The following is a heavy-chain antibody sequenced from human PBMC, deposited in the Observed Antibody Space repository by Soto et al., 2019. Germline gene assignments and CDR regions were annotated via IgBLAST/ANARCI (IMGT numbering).Heavy chain of an antibody. Sequence: ASVKVSCKASGYTFTSDDINWVRQATGQGLEWMGWINPNSGNTGYAQKFQGRVTMTRNTSISTAYMELSSLRSEDTAVYYCATGGGLIWFGELYNWFDPWGQGTLVTVSS. J-gene: IGHJ5*02. V-gene: IGHV1-8*01. CDR3: ATGGGLIWFGELYNWFDP. CDR2: INPNSGNT. CDR1: GYTFTSDD. D-gene: IGHD3-10*01.